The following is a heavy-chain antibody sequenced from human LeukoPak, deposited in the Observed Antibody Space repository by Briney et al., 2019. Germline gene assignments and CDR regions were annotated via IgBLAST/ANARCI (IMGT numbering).Heavy chain of an antibody. V-gene: IGHV1-2*02. Sequence: GASAKVSCKASGYTFSVYYIHWLRQAPGQGLEWMGWIIPKNGDTNYAQKFRDRVTMTRDTSISTAYMEINSLTSDDTAVHYCARGVLLQGRGAFDIWGQGAMVTVSS. CDR2: IIPKNGDT. J-gene: IGHJ3*02. CDR1: GYTFSVYY. D-gene: IGHD3-10*01. CDR3: ARGVLLQGRGAFDI.